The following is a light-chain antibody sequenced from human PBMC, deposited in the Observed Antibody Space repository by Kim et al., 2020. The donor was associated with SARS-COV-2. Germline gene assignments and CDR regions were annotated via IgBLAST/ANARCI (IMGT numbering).Light chain of an antibody. Sequence: SPGERATLSCRASQSVSSSYLAWYQQKPGQAPRLLIYGASSRATGIPDRFSGSGSGTYFTLTISRLEPEDFAVYYCQQYGSSPPDTFGQGTKLEIK. V-gene: IGKV3-20*01. CDR1: QSVSSSY. J-gene: IGKJ2*01. CDR2: GAS. CDR3: QQYGSSPPDT.